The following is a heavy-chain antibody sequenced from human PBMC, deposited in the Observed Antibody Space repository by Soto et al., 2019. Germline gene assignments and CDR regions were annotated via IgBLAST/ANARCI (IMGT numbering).Heavy chain of an antibody. Sequence: PGWSLRLSCAASGFTFRSFDFHWVRQATGKGLEWVATIGTIGDTYYPVSVKGRFTVSRENANSSVSLQMDSLRVGDTAVYYCARVPRDFCGRECSSANWSQG. CDR3: ARVPRDFCGRECSSAN. CDR1: GFTFRSFD. D-gene: IGHD2-21*01. J-gene: IGHJ1*01. V-gene: IGHV3-13*01. CDR2: IGTIGDT.